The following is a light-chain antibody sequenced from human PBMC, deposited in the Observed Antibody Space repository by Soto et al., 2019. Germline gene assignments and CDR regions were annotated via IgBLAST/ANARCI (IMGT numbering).Light chain of an antibody. CDR3: QLYGSSLALT. J-gene: IGKJ4*01. CDR2: GAS. CDR1: QSVSSSY. V-gene: IGKV3-20*01. Sequence: EIVLTQSPGTLSLSPGERATLSCRASQSVSSSYLAWYQQKPGQAPRLLIYGASSRATGIPDRFSGSGSGTDFTLTISRLEPEDFAGYYCQLYGSSLALTVGGGTKVEI.